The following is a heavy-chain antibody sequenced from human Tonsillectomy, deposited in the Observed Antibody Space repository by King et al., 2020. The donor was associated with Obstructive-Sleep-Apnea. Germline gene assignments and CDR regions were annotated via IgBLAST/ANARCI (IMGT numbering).Heavy chain of an antibody. Sequence: VQLVESGGGFVKPGGSLRLSCAASGFTFTNAWMSWVRQAPGKGLEWVGRIKSKTEGATADYAAPVKGRFTISRDDSKQTRYLQMNSLKTEDTAVYYCARGPVAAYFDYWGQGTPVTVSS. V-gene: IGHV3-15*05. D-gene: IGHD6-19*01. J-gene: IGHJ4*02. CDR2: IKSKTEGATA. CDR1: GFTFTNAW. CDR3: ARGPVAAYFDY.